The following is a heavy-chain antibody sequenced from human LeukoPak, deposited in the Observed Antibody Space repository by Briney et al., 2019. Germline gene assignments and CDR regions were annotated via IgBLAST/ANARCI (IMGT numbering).Heavy chain of an antibody. D-gene: IGHD3-22*01. CDR2: ISAYNGNT. Sequence: ASVKVSCKASGYTFTSYGISWVRQAPGQGLEWMGWISAYNGNTNYAQKLQGRVTMTTDTSTSTAYMELRSLRSDDTAVYYCARDRVQEYYYDRNWLDPWGQGTLVTVSS. J-gene: IGHJ5*02. CDR3: ARDRVQEYYYDRNWLDP. CDR1: GYTFTSYG. V-gene: IGHV1-18*01.